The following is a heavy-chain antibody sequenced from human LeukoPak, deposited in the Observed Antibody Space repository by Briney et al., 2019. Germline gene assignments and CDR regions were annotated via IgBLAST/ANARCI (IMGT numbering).Heavy chain of an antibody. CDR1: GGTFSNYA. D-gene: IGHD3-22*01. CDR2: FMPIFGTA. Sequence: SVKVSCKASGGTFSNYAVSWVRQAPGQGLEWMGRFMPIFGTANHAQKFQGRVTITTDESTTTAYMELSSLKSEDTAVYYCARGESYTSSGYYYWGQGTLVTVSS. V-gene: IGHV1-69*05. CDR3: ARGESYTSSGYYY. J-gene: IGHJ4*02.